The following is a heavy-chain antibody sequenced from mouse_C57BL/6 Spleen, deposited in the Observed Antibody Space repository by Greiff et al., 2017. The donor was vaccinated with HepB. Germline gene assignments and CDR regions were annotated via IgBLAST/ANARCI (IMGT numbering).Heavy chain of an antibody. Sequence: QVQLQQPGAELVRPGTSVKLSCKASGYTFTSYWMHWVKQRPGQGLEWIGVIDPSDSYTNYNQKFKGKATLTVDTSSSTADMQLSSLTSEDSAVYYCAGTAQAYYAMDYWGQGTSVTVSS. CDR2: IDPSDSYT. D-gene: IGHD3-2*02. CDR3: AGTAQAYYAMDY. V-gene: IGHV1-59*01. J-gene: IGHJ4*01. CDR1: GYTFTSYW.